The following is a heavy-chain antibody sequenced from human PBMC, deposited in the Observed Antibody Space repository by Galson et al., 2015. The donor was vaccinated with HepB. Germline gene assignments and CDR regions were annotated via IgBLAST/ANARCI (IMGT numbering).Heavy chain of an antibody. D-gene: IGHD3-10*01. CDR3: ARPQGLVRGPLPGSDAFNI. V-gene: IGHV4-39*01. Sequence: LSLTCTVSGGSISSLSYYWVWIRQSPGKGLEWIGSIYYGGTTYYNPSLKSRVTMSVDTSKNQLSLRLSSVTAADTAGYYLARPQGLVRGPLPGSDAFNIWGQGTMVTVSS. J-gene: IGHJ3*02. CDR1: GGSISSLSYY. CDR2: IYYGGTT.